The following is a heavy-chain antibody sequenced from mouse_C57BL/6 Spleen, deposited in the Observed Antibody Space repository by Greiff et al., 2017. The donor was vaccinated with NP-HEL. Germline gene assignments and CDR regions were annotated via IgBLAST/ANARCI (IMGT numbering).Heavy chain of an antibody. V-gene: IGHV14-4*01. D-gene: IGHD6-2*01. Sequence: EVQGVESGAELVRPGASVKLSCTASGFNIKDDYMHWVKQRPEQGLEWIGWIDPENGDTEYASKFQGKATITADTSSNTAYLQLSSLTSEDTAVYYCTTYTTRTAVSGTWFAYWGQGTLVTVSA. CDR3: TTYTTRTAVSGTWFAY. J-gene: IGHJ3*01. CDR1: GFNIKDDY. CDR2: IDPENGDT.